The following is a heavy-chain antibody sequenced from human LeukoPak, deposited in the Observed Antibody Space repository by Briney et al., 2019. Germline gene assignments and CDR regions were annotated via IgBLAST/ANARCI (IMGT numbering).Heavy chain of an antibody. V-gene: IGHV3-7*01. Sequence: PTRGSLRLSCAASGFTFSSYWMSWVRQAPGKGLEWVANIKEDGSEKYYVDSVKGRFTISRDNAENSLYLQMHSLRAEDTAVYYCATTLTVTTGFYWGQGTLVTVSS. CDR1: GFTFSSYW. CDR2: IKEDGSEK. D-gene: IGHD4-17*01. J-gene: IGHJ4*02. CDR3: ATTLTVTTGFY.